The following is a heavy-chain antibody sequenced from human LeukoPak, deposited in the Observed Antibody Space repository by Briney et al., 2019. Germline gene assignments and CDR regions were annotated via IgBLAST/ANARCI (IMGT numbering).Heavy chain of an antibody. V-gene: IGHV3-23*01. CDR1: GFTFSRYA. Sequence: PGESLRLSCAASGFTFSRYAMSWVRQAPGKGLEWVSAISANGGSTYYTDSVKGRFTISRDNSKNTLYLQMNSLRAEDTAVYYCAKPPPDSSSWLFDYWGQGTLVTVSS. J-gene: IGHJ4*02. D-gene: IGHD6-13*01. CDR2: ISANGGST. CDR3: AKPPPDSSSWLFDY.